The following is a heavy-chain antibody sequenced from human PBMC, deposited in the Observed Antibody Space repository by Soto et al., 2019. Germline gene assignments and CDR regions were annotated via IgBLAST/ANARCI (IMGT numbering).Heavy chain of an antibody. CDR3: ARVPRGETDNCDY. Sequence: QVQLVESGGGLVQPGGSLRLSCAASGFTFSDYYMSWIRQDPGKGLEWVSYISSSSSYTNYADSVKGRFTISRDNAYNSLYLHMNSLSAEDTAVYYCARVPRGETDNCDYWGQGTLVTFSS. V-gene: IGHV3-11*05. CDR2: ISSSSSYT. CDR1: GFTFSDYY. J-gene: IGHJ4*02. D-gene: IGHD3-16*01.